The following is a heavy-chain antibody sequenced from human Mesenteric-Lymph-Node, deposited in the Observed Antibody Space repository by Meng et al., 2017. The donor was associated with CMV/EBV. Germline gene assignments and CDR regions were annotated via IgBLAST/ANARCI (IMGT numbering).Heavy chain of an antibody. CDR3: AKDILSVGHYYGMDV. D-gene: IGHD2-21*01. CDR2: ISSGSSYI. V-gene: IGHV3-21*01. CDR1: GFTFSSYS. Sequence: GGSLRLSCAASGFTFSSYSMNWVRQAPGKGLEWVSSISSGSSYIFYADSVKGRFTISRDNARNSLYLQMNSLRAEDTAVYFCAKDILSVGHYYGMDVWGQGTTVTVSS. J-gene: IGHJ6*02.